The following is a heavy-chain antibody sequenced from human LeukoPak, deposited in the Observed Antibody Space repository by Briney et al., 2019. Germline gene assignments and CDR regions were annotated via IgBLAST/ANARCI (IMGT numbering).Heavy chain of an antibody. CDR1: GFIFSDYY. CDR2: ISSSGSTI. CDR3: ARGPPPRYYYYMDV. V-gene: IGHV3-11*04. J-gene: IGHJ6*03. Sequence: GGSLRLSCAASGFIFSDYYMSWIRQAPGKGLEWVSYISSSGSTIYYADSVKGRFTISRDNAKNSLYLQMNSLRAEDTAVYYCARGPPPRYYYYMDVWGKGTTVTVSS.